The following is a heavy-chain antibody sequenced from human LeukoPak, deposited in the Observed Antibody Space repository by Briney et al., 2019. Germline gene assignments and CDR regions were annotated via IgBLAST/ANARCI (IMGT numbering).Heavy chain of an antibody. CDR3: ARWSTMIKIRVGYMDV. CDR2: INHSGST. CDR1: GGSFSGYY. V-gene: IGHV4-34*01. J-gene: IGHJ6*03. Sequence: SETLSLTCAVYGGSFSGYYWSWIRQPPGKGLEWIGEINHSGSTNYNPSLKSRVTISVDTSKNQFSLKLSSVTAADTAVYYCARWSTMIKIRVGYMDVWGKGTTVAISS. D-gene: IGHD3-22*01.